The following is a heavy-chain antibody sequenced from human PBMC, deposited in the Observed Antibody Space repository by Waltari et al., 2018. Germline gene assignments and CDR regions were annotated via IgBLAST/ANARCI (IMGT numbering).Heavy chain of an antibody. CDR3: ARDLGWLQLPDY. V-gene: IGHV3-21*01. D-gene: IGHD5-12*01. CDR1: GFTFSSYS. CDR2: ISSSSSYI. Sequence: EVQLVESGGGLVKPGGSLRLSCAASGFTFSSYSMNWVRQAPGKGLEWVSSISSSSSYIYHADSVKGRFTISRDNAKNSLYLQMNSLRAEDTAVYYCARDLGWLQLPDYWGQGTLVTVSS. J-gene: IGHJ4*02.